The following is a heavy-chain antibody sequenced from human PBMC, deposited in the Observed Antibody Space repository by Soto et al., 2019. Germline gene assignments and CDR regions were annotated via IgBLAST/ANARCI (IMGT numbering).Heavy chain of an antibody. V-gene: IGHV4-59*08. D-gene: IGHD3-9*01. Sequence: SETLSLTCTISGGSISGYYWTWIRQSPGKGLEYIGYVYNGNTNYNPSLNSRVTISVDTSKNQFSLKLSSVTAADTAVYYCATNIPYFDFYAMDVWGQGTTVTVSS. CDR3: ATNIPYFDFYAMDV. J-gene: IGHJ6*02. CDR1: GGSISGYY. CDR2: VYNGNT.